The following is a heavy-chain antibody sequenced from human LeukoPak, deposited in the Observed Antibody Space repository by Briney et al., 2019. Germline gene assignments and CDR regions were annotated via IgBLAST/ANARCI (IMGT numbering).Heavy chain of an antibody. CDR3: AAVDYYYDSSGYYSPLDY. D-gene: IGHD3-22*01. CDR1: GFTFTSSA. J-gene: IGHJ4*02. CDR2: IVVGSGNT. V-gene: IGHV1-58*02. Sequence: SVKVSCKASGFTFTSSAMQWVRQARGQRLEWIGWIVVGSGNTNYAQKFQERVTITRDMSTSTAYMELSSPRSEDTAVYYCAAVDYYYDSSGYYSPLDYWGQGTLVTVSS.